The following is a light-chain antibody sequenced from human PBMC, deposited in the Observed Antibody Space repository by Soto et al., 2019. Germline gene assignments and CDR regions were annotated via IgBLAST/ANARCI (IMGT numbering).Light chain of an antibody. CDR3: QQRSNWGG. CDR2: DAS. CDR1: QRVSNY. V-gene: IGKV3-11*01. Sequence: EIVLTQSPATLSLSPGERATLSCRTSQRVSNYVAWYQQKPGQAPRLLIYDASHRATGIPARFSGSGSGTDFTLTISSLEPEDFAVYYCQQRSNWGGFGPGTKVDIK. J-gene: IGKJ3*01.